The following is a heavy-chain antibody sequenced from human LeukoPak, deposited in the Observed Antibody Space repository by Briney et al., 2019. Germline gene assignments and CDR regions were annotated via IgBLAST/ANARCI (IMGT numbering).Heavy chain of an antibody. D-gene: IGHD2-15*01. CDR3: VRGGCTGVSCYSGPLFDY. CDR1: GYTFTDKY. Sequence: GGSLKVSCKASGYTFTDKYIHWVRQAPGQGLEWMGWINANSGGTKSAQNFQGRVTMTRDTSISTAYMELSSLRSDDTAVYFCVRGGCTGVSCYSGPLFDYWGQGALVIVSS. V-gene: IGHV1-2*02. CDR2: INANSGGT. J-gene: IGHJ4*02.